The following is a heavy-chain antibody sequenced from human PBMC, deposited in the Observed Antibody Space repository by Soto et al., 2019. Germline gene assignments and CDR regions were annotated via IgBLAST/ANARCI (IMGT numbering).Heavy chain of an antibody. Sequence: SETLSLTCAVYGGSFSGYYWSWIRQPPGKGLEWIGEINHSGSTNYNPSLKSRVTISVDTSKNQFSLKLSSVTAADTAVYYCASRITVFGVVILYWGQGTLVTVSS. CDR1: GGSFSGYY. V-gene: IGHV4-34*01. J-gene: IGHJ4*02. CDR3: ASRITVFGVVILY. CDR2: INHSGST. D-gene: IGHD3-3*01.